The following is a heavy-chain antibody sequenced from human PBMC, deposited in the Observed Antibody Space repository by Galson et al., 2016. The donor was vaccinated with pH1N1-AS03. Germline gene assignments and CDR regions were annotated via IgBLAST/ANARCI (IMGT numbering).Heavy chain of an antibody. Sequence: SLRLSCAASGFNFRGYYMSWIRQAPGKGLEWVSYINAGNNYREYADSVKGRFTVSRDNAKSSLYLQMNSLRAEDTAVYYFVREGFWGAFEIWGQGTKVTVSS. V-gene: IGHV3-11*06. CDR2: INAGNNYR. J-gene: IGHJ3*02. D-gene: IGHD3-16*01. CDR3: VREGFWGAFEI. CDR1: GFNFRGYY.